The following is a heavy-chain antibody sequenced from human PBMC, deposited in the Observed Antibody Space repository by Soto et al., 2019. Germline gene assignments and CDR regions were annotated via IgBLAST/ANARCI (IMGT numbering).Heavy chain of an antibody. D-gene: IGHD2-15*01. CDR3: ARGELGYCSGGSCLTDFDY. CDR1: GGSVSSGSYY. Sequence: SETLSLTCTVSGGSVSSGSYYWSWIRQPPGKGLEWIGYIYYSGSTNYNPSIKSRVTISVDTSKNQFSLKLSSVTVADTAVYYCARGELGYCSGGSCLTDFDYWGQGTLVTVSS. CDR2: IYYSGST. V-gene: IGHV4-61*01. J-gene: IGHJ4*02.